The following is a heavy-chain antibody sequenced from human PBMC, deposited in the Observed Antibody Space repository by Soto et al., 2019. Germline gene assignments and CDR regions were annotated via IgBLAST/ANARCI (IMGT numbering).Heavy chain of an antibody. V-gene: IGHV3-30-3*01. J-gene: IGHJ4*02. Sequence: LRLSCAASGFTFSSYAMHWVRQAPGKGLEWVAVISYDGSNKYYADSVKGRFTISRDNSKNTLYLQMSSLRAEDTAVYYCASGELYYDSSGYYLFDYWGQGTLVTVSS. CDR1: GFTFSSYA. CDR2: ISYDGSNK. D-gene: IGHD3-22*01. CDR3: ASGELYYDSSGYYLFDY.